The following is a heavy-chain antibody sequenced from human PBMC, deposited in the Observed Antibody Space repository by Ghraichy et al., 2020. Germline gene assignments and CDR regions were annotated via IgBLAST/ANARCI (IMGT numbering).Heavy chain of an antibody. Sequence: SVKVSCKASGGTFSSYAISWVRQAPGQGLEWMGGIIPIFGTANYAQKFQGRVTITADESTSTAYMELSSLRSEDTAVYYCARGVVITYFGKSNYYYYYGMDVWGQGTTVTVSS. CDR3: ARGVVITYFGKSNYYYYYGMDV. V-gene: IGHV1-69*13. CDR2: IIPIFGTA. D-gene: IGHD3-22*01. CDR1: GGTFSSYA. J-gene: IGHJ6*02.